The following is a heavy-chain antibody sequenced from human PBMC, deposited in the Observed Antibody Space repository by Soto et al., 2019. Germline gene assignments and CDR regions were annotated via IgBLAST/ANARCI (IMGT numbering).Heavy chain of an antibody. D-gene: IGHD1-26*01. V-gene: IGHV3-48*02. CDR1: GYTFRGYG. J-gene: IGHJ4*02. CDR2: ISSDETIV. CDR3: VRGCGVGTTWGYY. Sequence: EVQVVASGGGLVQPGGSLRLSCEGFGYTFRGYGMIWVRQAPGKGLECVSYISSDETIVNYADSVKGRFTNSRDSAKNSLFLQMNSLKYEDTAVYDCVRGCGVGTTWGYYWGQGAQVTVS.